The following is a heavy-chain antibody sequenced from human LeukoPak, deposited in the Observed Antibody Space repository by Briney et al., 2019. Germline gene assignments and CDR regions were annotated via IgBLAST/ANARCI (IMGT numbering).Heavy chain of an antibody. V-gene: IGHV1-18*01. J-gene: IGHJ5*02. D-gene: IGHD2-2*01. CDR2: ISAYNGNT. Sequence: ASVKVSCKASGYTFTSYGISWVRQAPGQGLEWMGWISAYNGNTNYAQKLQGRVTMTTDTSTSTAYMELRSLRSDDTAVYYCARSTEGYCSSTSCYLPGWIDPWGQGTLVTVSS. CDR3: ARSTEGYCSSTSCYLPGWIDP. CDR1: GYTFTSYG.